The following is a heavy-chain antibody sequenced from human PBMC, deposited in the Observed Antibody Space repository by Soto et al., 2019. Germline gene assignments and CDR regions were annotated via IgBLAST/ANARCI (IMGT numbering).Heavy chain of an antibody. D-gene: IGHD2-2*01. CDR2: VSGSGTSS. CDR1: GLTFSSYA. Sequence: GGSLRLSCAASGLTFSSYAMTWVRQAPGKGLEWVSVVSGSGTSSYYADSVKGRFTISRDNSKNTLYLQMNNLRVEDTATYYCAKGYCSSASCYHFDYWGQGTLVTVSS. CDR3: AKGYCSSASCYHFDY. J-gene: IGHJ4*02. V-gene: IGHV3-23*01.